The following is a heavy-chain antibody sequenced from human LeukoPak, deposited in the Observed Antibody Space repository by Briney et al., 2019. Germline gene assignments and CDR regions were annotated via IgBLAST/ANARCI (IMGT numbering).Heavy chain of an antibody. CDR1: GYTFTNYD. CDR2: LNPHSGNT. V-gene: IGHV1-8*01. CDR3: ARRIISDY. J-gene: IGHJ4*02. Sequence: GSVKVSCKASGYTFTNYDINWVRQATGQGLEWMGWLNPHSGNTGYAQKFQGRVTMTRNTSISTAYMELSSLRSDDTAVYYCARRIISDYWGQGSLVTVSS. D-gene: IGHD3-10*01.